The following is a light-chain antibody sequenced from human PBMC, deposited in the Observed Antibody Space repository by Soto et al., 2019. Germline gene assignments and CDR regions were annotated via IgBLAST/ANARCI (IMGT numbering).Light chain of an antibody. CDR2: WAS. V-gene: IGKV4-1*01. Sequence: DIVMTQSPDSLAVSLGERATINCKSRQTVLDSSNNRDYLTWYQQTPGQPPKLLIYWASTREFGVPDRFSGSGSGKDFTLTISSLQAEDVAVYYCQQYYSTPRTFGHGTKVDSK. CDR3: QQYYSTPRT. J-gene: IGKJ1*01. CDR1: QTVLDSSNNRDY.